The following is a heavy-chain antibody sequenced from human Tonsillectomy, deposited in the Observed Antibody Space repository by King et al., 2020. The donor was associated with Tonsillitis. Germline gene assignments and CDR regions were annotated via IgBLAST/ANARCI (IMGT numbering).Heavy chain of an antibody. J-gene: IGHJ6*02. D-gene: IGHD5-24*01. CDR1: GFTFSSYS. V-gene: IGHV3-48*02. CDR3: ARCEMVTPRNGMDG. CDR2: ISSSSNTI. Sequence: DVQLVESGGGLVQPGGSLRLSCAASGFTFSSYSMNWVRQAPGKGLEWVSYISSSSNTIYYADSVKGRFTISRDNANNSLYLQMNSLRDEDTAVYYCARCEMVTPRNGMDGWGQGTTVTVSS.